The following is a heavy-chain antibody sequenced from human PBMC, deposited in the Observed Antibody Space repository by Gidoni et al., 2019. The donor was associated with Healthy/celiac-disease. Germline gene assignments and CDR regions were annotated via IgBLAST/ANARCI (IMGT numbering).Heavy chain of an antibody. CDR1: GFSLRNARLG. J-gene: IGHJ6*03. CDR3: AGVVVPAAIGYYYYYMDV. Sequence: QVTLKESGPVLVIPTEILTLTCTVSGFSLRNARLGVSWIRQPPGKALEWLAHIFSNDEKPYSTSLKSRLTISKDTSKSQVVLTMTNMDPVDTATYYCAGVVVPAAIGYYYYYMDVWGKGTTVTVSS. D-gene: IGHD2-2*01. CDR2: IFSNDEK. V-gene: IGHV2-26*01.